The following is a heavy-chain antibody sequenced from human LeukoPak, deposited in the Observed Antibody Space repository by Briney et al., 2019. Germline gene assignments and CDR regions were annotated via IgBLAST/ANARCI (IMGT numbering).Heavy chain of an antibody. CDR3: AKDYRPDGFNDIDY. Sequence: GGSLRLSCAASGFTFSNYAINWVRQAPGEGLEGVSIIVGNGRTAYSDSAKGRFTISRDNSKNPVHLQMDNLRAEDTAVYYCAKDYRPDGFNDIDYWGQGTQVTVSS. CDR1: GFTFSNYA. V-gene: IGHV3-23*01. J-gene: IGHJ4*02. D-gene: IGHD5-24*01. CDR2: IVGNGRTA.